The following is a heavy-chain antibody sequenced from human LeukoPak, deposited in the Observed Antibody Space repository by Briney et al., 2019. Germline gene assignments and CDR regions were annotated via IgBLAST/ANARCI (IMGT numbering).Heavy chain of an antibody. J-gene: IGHJ4*02. Sequence: GGSLRLSCAASGFTFNSYWMHWVRQTPVKGLVWVSLINSDGSSTSYADSVKGRFTISRDNAKNTLYLQMSSLRAEDTAVYYCARDRWGSIDYWGQGTQVTVSS. CDR2: INSDGSST. CDR3: ARDRWGSIDY. D-gene: IGHD7-27*01. CDR1: GFTFNSYW. V-gene: IGHV3-74*01.